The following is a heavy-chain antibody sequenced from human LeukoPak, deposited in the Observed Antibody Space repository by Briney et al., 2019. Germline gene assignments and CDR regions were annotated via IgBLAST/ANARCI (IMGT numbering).Heavy chain of an antibody. CDR2: ITGSGGST. CDR3: ARTGGTNRGIDY. D-gene: IGHD1-14*01. CDR1: GFTFSSYA. Sequence: VGSLRLSCAASGFTFSSYAMGWVRQAPGKGLEWVSLITGSGGSTFYADSVKGRFTISRDNAKNTLFLQMSSLRAEDTAVYYCARTGGTNRGIDYWGQGSLVTVSS. J-gene: IGHJ4*02. V-gene: IGHV3-23*01.